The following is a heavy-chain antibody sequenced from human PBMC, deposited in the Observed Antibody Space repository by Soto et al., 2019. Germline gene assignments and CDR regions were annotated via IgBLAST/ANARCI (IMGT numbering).Heavy chain of an antibody. CDR3: AREHLT. Sequence: WIWIRQHPGKGLEWIGYIYYSGSTYYNPSLKSRVTISVDTSKNQFSLKLSSVTAADTAVYFCAREHLTWGQGTLVTVSS. V-gene: IGHV4-31*02. CDR2: IYYSGST. J-gene: IGHJ4*02.